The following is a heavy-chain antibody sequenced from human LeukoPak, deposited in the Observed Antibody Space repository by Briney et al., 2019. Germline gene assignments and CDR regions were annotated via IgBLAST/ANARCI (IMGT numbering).Heavy chain of an antibody. CDR1: GDSVSSNSAA. J-gene: IGHJ5*02. Sequence: SQTLSLTCAISGDSVSSNSAAWNWIRQSPSRGLEWLGRTYYRSKWYTSYAASVKGRITINSDTSKNQFSLQLNSVTPEDTAVYYCARGWGGNIDQWGQGTLVTVSS. CDR3: ARGWGGNIDQ. CDR2: TYYRSKWYT. D-gene: IGHD3-16*01. V-gene: IGHV6-1*01.